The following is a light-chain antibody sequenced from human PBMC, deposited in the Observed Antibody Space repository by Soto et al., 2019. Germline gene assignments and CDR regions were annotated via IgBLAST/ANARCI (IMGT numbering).Light chain of an antibody. V-gene: IGLV2-14*01. J-gene: IGLJ3*02. CDR1: SSDVGGYNY. CDR3: SSYTTSGTPV. CDR2: EVS. Sequence: QSALTQPASVSGYPGQTITISCTGTSSDVGGYNYLSWYQQHPGKAPKVMIYEVSNRPSGVSNRFSGSKYGNTASLTISGLQAEDEADYFCSSYTTSGTPVFGGGTKLTVL.